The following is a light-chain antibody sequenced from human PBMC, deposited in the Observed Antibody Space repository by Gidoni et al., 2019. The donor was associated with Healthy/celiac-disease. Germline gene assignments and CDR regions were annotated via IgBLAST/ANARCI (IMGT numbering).Light chain of an antibody. CDR2: KAS. V-gene: IGKV1-5*03. J-gene: IGKJ2*01. CDR3: QQYNIYPYT. Sequence: DIQMTQSPSTLSASVGDRVTITCRASQSISSWLAWYQQKPGKAPKLLIYKASSLESGVPSRFSGSGSGTEFTLTISSLQPYDFATYYCQQYNIYPYTFGQGTKLEIK. CDR1: QSISSW.